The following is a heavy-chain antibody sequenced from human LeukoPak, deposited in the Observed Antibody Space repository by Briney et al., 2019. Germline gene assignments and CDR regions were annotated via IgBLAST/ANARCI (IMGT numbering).Heavy chain of an antibody. J-gene: IGHJ4*02. CDR1: GYSFTSYC. D-gene: IGHD6-19*01. CDR2: IYPGDSGP. CDR3: ARLSGQQWLGTLDY. Sequence: TSGESLKISCKVSGYSFTSYCIGWVRQMPGKGLEWMGIIYPGDSGPTYSPSFQGQVTISADKSISTAYLQWSSLKASDTAMYYCARLSGQQWLGTLDYWGQGTLVTVSS. V-gene: IGHV5-51*01.